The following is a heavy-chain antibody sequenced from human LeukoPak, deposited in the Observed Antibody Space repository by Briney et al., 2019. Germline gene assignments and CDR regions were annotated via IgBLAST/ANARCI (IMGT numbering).Heavy chain of an antibody. D-gene: IGHD3-3*01. Sequence: PGGSLRLSCAASGCSFSTYAMHWLRQAPGKGVEGVVVISYAGTNKYYADSVKGRFTISRDNSKNTLYLQMNSLRVEDTAMYYCANVHRDFWSGHPMGGYFDCWGQGSLVTVSS. CDR1: GCSFSTYA. J-gene: IGHJ4*02. CDR2: ISYAGTNK. CDR3: ANVHRDFWSGHPMGGYFDC. V-gene: IGHV3-33*06.